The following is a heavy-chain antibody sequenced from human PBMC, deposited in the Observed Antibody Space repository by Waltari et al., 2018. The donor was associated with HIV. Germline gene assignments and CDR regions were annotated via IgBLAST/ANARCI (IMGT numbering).Heavy chain of an antibody. CDR2: IRTNDNST. CDR1: GFALDTTG. Sequence: EVHLTESGGGLVQPGGSLRVSCLISGFALDTTGMTWVRQIPGRGQKWIASIRTNDNSTQYADSGKGRFSISRDSSKNTVFLQMDSLKSDDTATYFCAKESFAATGPLEWWGQGVLVTVAS. CDR3: AKESFAATGPLEW. V-gene: IGHV3-23*01. J-gene: IGHJ4*02. D-gene: IGHD2-8*02.